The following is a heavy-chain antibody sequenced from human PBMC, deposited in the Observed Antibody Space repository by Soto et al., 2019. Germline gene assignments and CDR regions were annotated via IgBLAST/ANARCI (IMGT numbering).Heavy chain of an antibody. Sequence: SETLSLTCTVSGGSISTYYWSWIRQPPGKGLEWIGYIYYSGSTNYNPSLKSRVTISLDTSKSQFSLKLSSVTAADTAVYYCARARLAARNNLFDPWGQGTLVTVSS. CDR2: IYYSGST. J-gene: IGHJ5*02. V-gene: IGHV4-59*01. D-gene: IGHD6-6*01. CDR3: ARARLAARNNLFDP. CDR1: GGSISTYY.